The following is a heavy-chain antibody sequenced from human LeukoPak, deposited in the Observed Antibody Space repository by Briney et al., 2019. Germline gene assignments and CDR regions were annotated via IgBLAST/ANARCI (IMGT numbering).Heavy chain of an antibody. CDR3: ARRVLWFGESKAFDI. Sequence: SETLSLTCAVYGGSFSGYYWSWIRQPPGKGLEWIGEINHSGSTNYNPSLKSRVTISVDTSKNQFSLKLSSVTAADTAVYYCARRVLWFGESKAFDIWGQGTMVTVSS. CDR2: INHSGST. V-gene: IGHV4-34*01. J-gene: IGHJ3*02. D-gene: IGHD3-10*01. CDR1: GGSFSGYY.